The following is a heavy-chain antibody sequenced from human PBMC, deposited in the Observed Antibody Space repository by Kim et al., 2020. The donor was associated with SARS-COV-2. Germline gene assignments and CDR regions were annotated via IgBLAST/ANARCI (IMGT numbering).Heavy chain of an antibody. D-gene: IGHD3-22*01. V-gene: IGHV3-23*01. Sequence: GGSLRLSCAASTFTFTSYAMSWVRQAPGKGLEWVSAISSSGHSTYYADSVKGRFTISRDNSKNTLYLQMNSLRAEDTAVYYCAKDTPPYYSDSSGYSKFFDQWGQGTLVTVSS. CDR3: AKDTPPYYSDSSGYSKFFDQ. J-gene: IGHJ4*02. CDR1: TFTFTSYA. CDR2: ISSSGHST.